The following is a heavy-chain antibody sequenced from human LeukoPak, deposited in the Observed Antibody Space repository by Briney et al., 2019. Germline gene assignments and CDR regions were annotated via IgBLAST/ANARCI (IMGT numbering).Heavy chain of an antibody. CDR3: ARQSGSAKVYYYYYYMDV. V-gene: IGHV4-39*01. CDR1: GGSISTNTYY. D-gene: IGHD5-18*01. CDR2: IYFSGTT. J-gene: IGHJ6*03. Sequence: SETLSLTCTVSGGSISTNTYYWAWIRQPPGKGLECIGGIYFSGTTYYNPSLKSRVTISVDTSKNQFSLQLTSVTAADTAVYFCARQSGSAKVYYYYYYMDVWGKGTTVTVSS.